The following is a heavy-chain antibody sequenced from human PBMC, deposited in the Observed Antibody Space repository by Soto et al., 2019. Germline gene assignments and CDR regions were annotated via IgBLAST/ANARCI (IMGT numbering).Heavy chain of an antibody. CDR3: AKDRMPVSGTLFDF. V-gene: IGHV3-23*01. J-gene: IGHJ4*02. D-gene: IGHD6-19*01. CDR1: GFTGSLNY. Sequence: GGSLRLSCGGSGFTGSLNYMGWARQAPGEGLEWVSGISSVGGATNYADSVKGRFTISRDNSKNTVYLQMNSLRGEDTAVYYCAKDRMPVSGTLFDFWGQGILVTVSS. CDR2: ISSVGGAT.